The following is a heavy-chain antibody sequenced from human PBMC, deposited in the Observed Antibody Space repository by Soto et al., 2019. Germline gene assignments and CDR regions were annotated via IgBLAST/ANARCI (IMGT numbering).Heavy chain of an antibody. D-gene: IGHD2-2*01. Sequence: QVQLVESGGGVVQPGRSLRLSCAASGFTFSSYAMHWVRQAPGKGLEWVAVMSYDGSNKYYADSVKGRFTMSRDNSKNTLYLQMNSLRAEDTAVYYWARARLDTPALDYWGQGTLVTVSS. V-gene: IGHV3-30-3*01. CDR3: ARARLDTPALDY. CDR1: GFTFSSYA. CDR2: MSYDGSNK. J-gene: IGHJ4*02.